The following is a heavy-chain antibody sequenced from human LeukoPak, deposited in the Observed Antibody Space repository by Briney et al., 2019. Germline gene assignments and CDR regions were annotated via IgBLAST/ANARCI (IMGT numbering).Heavy chain of an antibody. CDR2: ISAFNGNT. Sequence: ASVTVSCKASGYTFTNYGISWVRQAPGQGLEWMGWISAFNGNTNYAQKLQGRVTMTTDTSTSTAYMELRSLSSDATAVYYCARVRCSGGSCFSNFDYWGQGTLVTVSS. CDR1: GYTFTNYG. V-gene: IGHV1-18*01. J-gene: IGHJ4*02. D-gene: IGHD2-15*01. CDR3: ARVRCSGGSCFSNFDY.